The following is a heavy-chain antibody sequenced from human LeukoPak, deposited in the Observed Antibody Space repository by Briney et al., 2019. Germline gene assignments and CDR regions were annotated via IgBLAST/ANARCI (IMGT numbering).Heavy chain of an antibody. CDR3: ARWDYYDSRTFDI. V-gene: IGHV1-18*01. CDR1: GGTFSSYA. D-gene: IGHD3-22*01. Sequence: AASVKVSCKASGGTFSSYAISWVRQAPGQGLEWMGWISIYNGKINYAQKFQGRVTMTTDTSTSTAYMELRSLRSDDTAVYYCARWDYYDSRTFDIWGQGTMVTVS. J-gene: IGHJ3*02. CDR2: ISIYNGKI.